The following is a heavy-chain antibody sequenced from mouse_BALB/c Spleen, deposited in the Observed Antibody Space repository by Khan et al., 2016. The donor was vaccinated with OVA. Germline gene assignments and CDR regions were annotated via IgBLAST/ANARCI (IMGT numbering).Heavy chain of an antibody. CDR1: GYTFTDYA. D-gene: IGHD2-3*01. V-gene: IGHV1S137*01. CDR3: ARPAYDGYYDY. CDR2: ISTYSGNT. Sequence: QVQLKQSGPELVRPGVSVKISCKGSGYTFTDYAMYWVKQSHAKSLEWIGLISTYSGNTNYNQKFKDKATLTVDKSSSTAYMELARLTSEDSAIYYCARPAYDGYYDYWGQGTTLTVS. J-gene: IGHJ2*01.